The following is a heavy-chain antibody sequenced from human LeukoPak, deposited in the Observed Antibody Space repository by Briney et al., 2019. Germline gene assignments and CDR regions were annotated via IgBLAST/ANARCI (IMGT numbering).Heavy chain of an antibody. CDR2: INEDGTFV. V-gene: IGHV3-74*01. CDR1: GPTFRSHW. Sequence: GGSLRLSCEASGPTFRSHWVHWVRQAPGEGLVWVARINEDGTFVSYADSVKGRFTISRDNSKNTVYLQMNSLRPEDTAVYYCAKTTTGYSSGRYPGWPVDYWGQGTLVTVSS. CDR3: AKTTTGYSSGRYPGWPVDY. J-gene: IGHJ4*02. D-gene: IGHD6-19*01.